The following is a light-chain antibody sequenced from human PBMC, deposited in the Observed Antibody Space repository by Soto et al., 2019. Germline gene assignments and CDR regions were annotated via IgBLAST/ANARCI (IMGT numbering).Light chain of an antibody. CDR2: TAS. CDR1: QGISDY. CDR3: QQPYTFPWT. J-gene: IGKJ1*01. Sequence: DIRMTQSPSSLSASVGDTVAITCRASQGISDYLSWFQHKPGEAPKLLIYTASSLQGGVPLRFSGAGSRTDFSLTISGLQHEDSATYYCQQPYTFPWTFGQGTKVDIK. V-gene: IGKV1-39*01.